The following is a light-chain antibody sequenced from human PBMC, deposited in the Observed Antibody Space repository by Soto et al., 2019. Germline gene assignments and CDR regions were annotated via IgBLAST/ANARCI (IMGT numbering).Light chain of an antibody. Sequence: DIQMTQSPSSVSASVGDRVTITCRASQSISSYLSLYQQQPGKAPKLLIYSATYLQSGVPSRFSGSASGTEFSLTISSLQAEDFATDHCQQTLSALSITVGQGTRLDIK. CDR2: SAT. J-gene: IGKJ5*01. CDR1: QSISSY. CDR3: QQTLSALSIT. V-gene: IGKV1-39*01.